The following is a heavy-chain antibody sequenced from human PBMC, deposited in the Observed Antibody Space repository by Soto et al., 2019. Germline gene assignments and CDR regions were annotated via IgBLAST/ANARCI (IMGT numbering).Heavy chain of an antibody. D-gene: IGHD4-17*01. CDR2: INHSGST. CDR1: GGSFSGYY. Sequence: PSETLSLTCAVYGGSFSGYYWSWIRQPPGKGLEWIGEINHSGSTNYNPSLKSRVTISVDTSKNQFSLKLSSVTAADTAVYYCARGRVDYGDYVIDYWGQGTLVTVSS. CDR3: ARGRVDYGDYVIDY. J-gene: IGHJ4*02. V-gene: IGHV4-34*01.